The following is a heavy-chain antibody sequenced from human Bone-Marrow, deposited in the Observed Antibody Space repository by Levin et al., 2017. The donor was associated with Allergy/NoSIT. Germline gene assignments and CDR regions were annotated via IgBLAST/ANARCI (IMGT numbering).Heavy chain of an antibody. CDR2: ISSSGSTI. Sequence: GESLKISCAASGFTFSGYEMNWVRQAPGKGLEWVSYISSSGSTIYYADSVKGRFTISRDNAKNSLYLQMNSLRAEDTAVYYCAREPASSDYYDSSGYYYYQYYGMDVWGQGTTVTVS. CDR3: AREPASSDYYDSSGYYYYQYYGMDV. V-gene: IGHV3-48*03. CDR1: GFTFSGYE. J-gene: IGHJ6*02. D-gene: IGHD3-22*01.